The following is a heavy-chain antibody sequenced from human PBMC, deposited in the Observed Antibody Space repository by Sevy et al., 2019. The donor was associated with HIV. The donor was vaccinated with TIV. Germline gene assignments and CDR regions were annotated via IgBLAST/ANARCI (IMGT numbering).Heavy chain of an antibody. CDR1: GFDFSIYS. Sequence: GSLRLSCAASGFDFSIYSMSWVRQAPGKGLEWVSTLSFGCGKINYADSVKGRFTISRDNSKSSVYLQMNNMRVEDTAVYYCAREGCTKPHDYWGQGTLVTVSS. J-gene: IGHJ4*02. D-gene: IGHD2-8*01. CDR3: AREGCTKPHDY. V-gene: IGHV3-23*01. CDR2: LSFGCGKI.